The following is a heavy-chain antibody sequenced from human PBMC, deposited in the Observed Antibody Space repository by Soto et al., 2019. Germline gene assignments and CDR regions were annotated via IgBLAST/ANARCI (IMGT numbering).Heavy chain of an antibody. Sequence: SETLSLTCTVSGGSVRSAGYYWSWIRQPPGKGLEWIGYIYNSGSTDYSPSLKSRVTISIDTSKNQFSLMLTSVTAADTAVYYCASGSSASAYIDSWCQGTLVTVSS. CDR3: ASGSSASAYIDS. CDR2: IYNSGST. J-gene: IGHJ4*02. V-gene: IGHV4-61*08. D-gene: IGHD6-13*01. CDR1: GGSVRSAGYY.